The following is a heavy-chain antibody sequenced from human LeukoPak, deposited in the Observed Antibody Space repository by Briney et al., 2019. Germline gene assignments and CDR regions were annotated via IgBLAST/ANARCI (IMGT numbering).Heavy chain of an antibody. D-gene: IGHD3-22*01. CDR1: GGSISNYY. V-gene: IGHV4-59*01. J-gene: IGHJ3*02. Sequence: SETLSLTCTVSGGSISNYYWSWIRQPPGKGLEWIGYIYYSGSTNYNPSLKSRVTISVDTSKNQFSLKLSSVTAADTAVYYCARGVYDSSGNYYVDAFDIWGQGTMVTVSS. CDR2: IYYSGST. CDR3: ARGVYDSSGNYYVDAFDI.